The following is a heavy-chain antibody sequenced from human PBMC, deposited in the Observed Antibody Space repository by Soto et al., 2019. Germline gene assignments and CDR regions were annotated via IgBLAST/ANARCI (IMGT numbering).Heavy chain of an antibody. Sequence: GGSLRLSCAASGFTFSSYAMSWVRQAPGKGLEWVSAISGSGGSTYYADSVKGRFTISRDNSKNTLYLQMNSLRAEETAVYYCAKGGEGYDSSGYYYGRGGMVDYWGQGTLVTVSS. J-gene: IGHJ4*02. CDR1: GFTFSSYA. V-gene: IGHV3-23*01. D-gene: IGHD3-22*01. CDR3: AKGGEGYDSSGYYYGRGGMVDY. CDR2: ISGSGGST.